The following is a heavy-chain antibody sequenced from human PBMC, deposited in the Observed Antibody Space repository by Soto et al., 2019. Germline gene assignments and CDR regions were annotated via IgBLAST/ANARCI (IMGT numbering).Heavy chain of an antibody. D-gene: IGHD1-1*01. CDR2: IKEDGSSK. CDR1: GINFNDYW. V-gene: IGHV3-7*03. CDR3: ARENWYAFDH. Sequence: GGSLRLSCAAPGINFNDYWMSWVRQAPGKGLEWVANIKEDGSSKYYVDSVKGRFTISRDNAKNSLYLQMNSLRAEDTALYYCARENWYAFDHWGQGTPVTVSS. J-gene: IGHJ4*02.